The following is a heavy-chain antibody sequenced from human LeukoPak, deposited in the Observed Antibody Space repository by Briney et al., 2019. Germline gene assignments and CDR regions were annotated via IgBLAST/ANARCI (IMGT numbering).Heavy chain of an antibody. CDR2: ISSSRSYT. J-gene: IGHJ3*02. D-gene: IGHD6-13*01. CDR3: ARRERLAAAGNAFDI. Sequence: GGSLRLSCAASGFTFSDYYMSWIRQAPGKGLEWVSYISSSRSYTNYADSVKGRFTISRDNAKNSLYLQMNSLRAEDTAVYYCARRERLAAAGNAFDIWGQGTMVTVSS. CDR1: GFTFSDYY. V-gene: IGHV3-11*06.